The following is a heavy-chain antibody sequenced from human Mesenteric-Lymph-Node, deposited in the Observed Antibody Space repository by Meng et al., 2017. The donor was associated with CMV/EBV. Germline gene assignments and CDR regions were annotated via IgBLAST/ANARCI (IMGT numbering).Heavy chain of an antibody. CDR1: GYSFTTYG. J-gene: IGHJ5*02. V-gene: IGHV1-18*01. CDR3: ARDGATGTTEQHWLAP. CDR2: ISGYNGDT. D-gene: IGHD1-1*01. Sequence: ASVKVSCKASGYSFTTYGVSWVRQAPGQGLEWMGWISGYNGDTKYVRKFQGRVTMTTDTSTNTAYLELRRLTSDDTAVYYCARDGATGTTEQHWLAPWGQGTQVTVSS.